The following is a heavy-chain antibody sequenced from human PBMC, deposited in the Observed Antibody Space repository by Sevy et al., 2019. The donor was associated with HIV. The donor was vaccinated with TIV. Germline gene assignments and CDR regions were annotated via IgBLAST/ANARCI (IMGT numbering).Heavy chain of an antibody. CDR1: GFTFSNYF. CDR3: ARGDYYGSLYYFDY. J-gene: IGHJ4*02. CDR2: ISSGSSYI. V-gene: IGHV3-21*01. D-gene: IGHD3-10*01. Sequence: GGSLRLSCAASGFTFSNYFINWVRQAPGKGLEWVSSISSGSSYILYADSVKGRFTISRDNAKNSLYLHMNSLRAEDTAVYYSARGDYYGSLYYFDYWGQGTLVTVSS.